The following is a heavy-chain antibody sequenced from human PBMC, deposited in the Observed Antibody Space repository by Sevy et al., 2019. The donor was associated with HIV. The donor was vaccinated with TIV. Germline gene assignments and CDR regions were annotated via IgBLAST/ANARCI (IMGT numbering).Heavy chain of an antibody. CDR2: IYYSGST. D-gene: IGHD6-13*01. J-gene: IGHJ4*02. CDR1: GGSISSSSYY. V-gene: IGHV4-39*02. Sequence: SETLSLTCTVSGGSISSSSYYWGWIRQPPGKGLEWIGIIYYSGSTYYNPSLKSRVTISVDTSKNQFSLKLSSVTAADTAVYYCVRENPGQLVTFDYWGQGTLVTVSS. CDR3: VRENPGQLVTFDY.